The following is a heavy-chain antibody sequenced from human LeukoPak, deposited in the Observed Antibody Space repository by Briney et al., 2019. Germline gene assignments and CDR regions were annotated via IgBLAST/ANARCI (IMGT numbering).Heavy chain of an antibody. Sequence: PSQTLSLTCAISGDSVSSNSAAWNWIRQSPSRGLEWLGRTYYSYKWYNDYALSVKSRITVNPDTSKNQFSLQLNSAAPEDAALYYGARGAVAVRNAFDIWGQGTMVTVSS. V-gene: IGHV6-1*01. CDR1: GDSVSSNSAA. J-gene: IGHJ3*02. CDR2: TYYSYKWYN. CDR3: ARGAVAVRNAFDI. D-gene: IGHD6-19*01.